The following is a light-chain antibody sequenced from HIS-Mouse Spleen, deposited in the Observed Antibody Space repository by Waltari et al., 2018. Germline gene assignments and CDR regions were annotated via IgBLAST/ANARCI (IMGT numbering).Light chain of an antibody. Sequence: SYELTQPPSVSVSPGQTARLPCSGAALPKKYASWYKQKSGQAPVLVIYEDSKRPSGIPERFSGSSSGTMATLTISGAQVEDEADYYCYSTDSSGNHRVFGGGTKLTVL. CDR2: EDS. V-gene: IGLV3-10*01. CDR1: ALPKKY. CDR3: YSTDSSGNHRV. J-gene: IGLJ2*01.